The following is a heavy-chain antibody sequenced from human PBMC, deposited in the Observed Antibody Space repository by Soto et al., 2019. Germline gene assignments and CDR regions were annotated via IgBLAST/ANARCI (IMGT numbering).Heavy chain of an antibody. CDR3: ATVQDY. V-gene: IGHV4-30-2*01. D-gene: IGHD1-1*01. CDR2: IYHSVST. CDR1: GGSISSGGYS. J-gene: IGHJ4*02. Sequence: TSETLSLTCAVAGGSISSGGYSWGWIRQPPGKGLEWIGYIYHSVSTYYNPSLKSRVTISVDRSKNQFSLKLSSVTAADTAVYYCATVQDYWGQGILVTVS.